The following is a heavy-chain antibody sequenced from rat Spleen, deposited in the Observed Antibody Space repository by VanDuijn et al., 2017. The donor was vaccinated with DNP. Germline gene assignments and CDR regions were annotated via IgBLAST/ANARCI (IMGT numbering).Heavy chain of an antibody. V-gene: IGHV5S11*01. D-gene: IGHD4-1*01. J-gene: IGHJ4*01. CDR1: GFTFTNYY. CDR2: ISTGIGRS. CDR3: ARHTDTGPYYPMDV. Sequence: EVQLVESGGGLVQPGRSMTLSRAASGFTFTNYYMAWVRQAPTTGLEWVASISTGIGRSYYRDSVKGRFTISRDNAKSTLYLQMDSLRSDETATYYCARHTDTGPYYPMDVWGQGTSVTVSS.